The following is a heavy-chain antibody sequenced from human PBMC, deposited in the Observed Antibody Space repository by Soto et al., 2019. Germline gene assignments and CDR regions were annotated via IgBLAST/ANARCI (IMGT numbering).Heavy chain of an antibody. D-gene: IGHD3-3*01. Sequence: LSLTCTVSGGSVSSGSHKWSWIRQSPGKGLEWIGYIYYTGSTNYNPSLKSRGTISVDTSKNQFSLKLTSVTAADTALYFCARLQFSDFWSGSVPMDVWGQETTVTVSS. CDR2: IYYTGST. CDR3: ARLQFSDFWSGSVPMDV. CDR1: GGSVSSGSHK. J-gene: IGHJ6*02. V-gene: IGHV4-61*01.